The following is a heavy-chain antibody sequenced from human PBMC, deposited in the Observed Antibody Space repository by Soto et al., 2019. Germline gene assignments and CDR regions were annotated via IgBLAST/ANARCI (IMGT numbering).Heavy chain of an antibody. Sequence: PGGSLRLSCAASGFTFSNAWMSWVRQAPGKGLEWVGRIKSKTDGGKTEYAAPVKGRFTISREDSKNTLYLQMNSLKNEDTAVYYGTTGRVYWGQGTLVTVSS. J-gene: IGHJ4*02. CDR2: IKSKTDGGKT. CDR1: GFTFSNAW. CDR3: TTGRVY. V-gene: IGHV3-15*01.